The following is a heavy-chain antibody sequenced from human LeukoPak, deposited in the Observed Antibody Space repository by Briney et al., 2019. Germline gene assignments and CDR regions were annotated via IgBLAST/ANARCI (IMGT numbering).Heavy chain of an antibody. Sequence: GGSLRLSCSASGFTFSSYAMSWVRQAPGKGLEWVSVISGSGGSTYYADSVKGRFTISRDNSKNTLYLQMNSLRAEDTAVYYCAKMNSGSYSIYWYFDLWGRGTLVTVSS. CDR1: GFTFSSYA. D-gene: IGHD1-26*01. V-gene: IGHV3-23*01. CDR3: AKMNSGSYSIYWYFDL. J-gene: IGHJ2*01. CDR2: ISGSGGST.